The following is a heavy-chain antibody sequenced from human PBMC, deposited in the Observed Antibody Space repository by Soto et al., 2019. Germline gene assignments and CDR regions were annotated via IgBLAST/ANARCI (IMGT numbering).Heavy chain of an antibody. J-gene: IGHJ6*02. V-gene: IGHV5-10-1*01. D-gene: IGHD4-17*01. CDR1: GYGFPSYW. Sequence: PGESLKFSGKGLGYGFPSYWISGVRQMPGKGLEWMGRIDPSDSYTNYSPSFQGHVTISADKSISTAYLQWSSLKASDTAMYYCARHLRWPEYYYYGMDVWGQGTTVTVSS. CDR2: IDPSDSYT. CDR3: ARHLRWPEYYYYGMDV.